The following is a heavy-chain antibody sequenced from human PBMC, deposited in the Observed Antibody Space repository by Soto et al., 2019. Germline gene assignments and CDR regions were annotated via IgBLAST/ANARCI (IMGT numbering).Heavy chain of an antibody. D-gene: IGHD7-27*01. CDR2: VSAYTADT. J-gene: IGHJ6*02. CDR3: ARDQNQGWGNYFCGMDV. CDR1: GYSFTDFG. V-gene: IGHV1-18*01. Sequence: GASVKVSCKPSGYSFTDFGIAWVRQAPGQGLEWMGWVSAYTADTIYAQNLQGRVTMTTATSTNTAFMELRSVRSDDTAVYYCARDQNQGWGNYFCGMDVWGQGTTVTVS.